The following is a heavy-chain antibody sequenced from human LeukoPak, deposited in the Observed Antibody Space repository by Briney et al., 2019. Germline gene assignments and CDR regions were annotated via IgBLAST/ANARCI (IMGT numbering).Heavy chain of an antibody. J-gene: IGHJ6*03. CDR1: GYTFTSYD. Sequence: SVKVSCKASGYTFTSYDINWVRQATGQGLEWMGGIIPIFGTANYAQKFQGRVTITTDESTSTAYMELSSLRSEDTAVYYCARVVYANYYYYYMDVWGKGTTVTVSS. CDR2: IIPIFGTA. CDR3: ARVVYANYYYYYMDV. V-gene: IGHV1-69*05. D-gene: IGHD2-8*01.